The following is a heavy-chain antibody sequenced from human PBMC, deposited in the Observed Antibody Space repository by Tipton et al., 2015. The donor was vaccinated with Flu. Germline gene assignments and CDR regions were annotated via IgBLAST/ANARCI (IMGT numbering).Heavy chain of an antibody. CDR1: GGSISTSNYY. D-gene: IGHD3-10*01. Sequence: TLSLTCTVSGGSISTSNYYWDWIRQPPGKGLEWIGNIYYSGTTSYNPSLQSRVTISIYTSNNQFSLKLSSVTAADTAAYYCARNLGGGAFDIWGQGTMVTVSS. CDR2: IYYSGTT. V-gene: IGHV4-39*07. J-gene: IGHJ3*02. CDR3: ARNLGGGAFDI.